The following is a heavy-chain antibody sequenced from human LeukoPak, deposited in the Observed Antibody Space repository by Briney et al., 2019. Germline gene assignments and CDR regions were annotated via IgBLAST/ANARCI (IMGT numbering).Heavy chain of an antibody. CDR3: AREGLGYYGSGSYYGDYMDV. Sequence: ASVKVSCKASGYTFTGYYMHWVRQAPGQGLEWMGIINPSGGSTSYAQKFQGRVTMTRDMSTSTVYMELSSLRSEDTAVYYCAREGLGYYGSGSYYGDYMDVWGKGTTVTVSS. V-gene: IGHV1-46*01. D-gene: IGHD3-10*01. CDR2: INPSGGST. CDR1: GYTFTGYY. J-gene: IGHJ6*03.